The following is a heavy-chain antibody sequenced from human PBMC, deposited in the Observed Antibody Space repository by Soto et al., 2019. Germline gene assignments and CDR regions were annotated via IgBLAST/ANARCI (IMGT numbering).Heavy chain of an antibody. V-gene: IGHV4-59*01. J-gene: IGHJ4*02. Sequence: ETLSLTCTVAGGSIIAYYWNWMRQPPGKGLQWIGYTYYSGSTTYNPSLKSRVTISVDSSKNQFSLKLDSVTPADTAVYYCERVRGTAGKRYFDYWGPGTLVTSPQ. D-gene: IGHD6-13*01. CDR3: ERVRGTAGKRYFDY. CDR2: TYYSGST. CDR1: GGSIIAYY.